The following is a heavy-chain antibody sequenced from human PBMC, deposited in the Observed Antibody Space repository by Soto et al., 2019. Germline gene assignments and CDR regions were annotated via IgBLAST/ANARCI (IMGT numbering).Heavy chain of an antibody. CDR1: GGTFSSYT. CDR3: ARGGGCSGGSCYLGWFDP. D-gene: IGHD2-15*01. Sequence: QVPLVQSGAEVKKPGSSVKVSCKASGGTFSSYTISWVRQAPGQGLEWMGRIIPILGIANYAQKFQGRVTITADKSTSTAYMELSSLRSEDTAVYYCARGGGCSGGSCYLGWFDPWGQGTLVTVSS. V-gene: IGHV1-69*02. J-gene: IGHJ5*02. CDR2: IIPILGIA.